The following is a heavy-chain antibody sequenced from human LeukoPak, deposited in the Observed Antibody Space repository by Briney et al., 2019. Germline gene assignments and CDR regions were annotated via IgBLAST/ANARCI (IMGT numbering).Heavy chain of an antibody. D-gene: IGHD6-19*01. V-gene: IGHV3-30*04. CDR1: GFTFSSYA. CDR2: ISYDGSNK. J-gene: IGHJ4*02. Sequence: GGSLRLSCAASGFTFSSYAMHWVRQAPGKGLEWVAVISYDGSNKYYADSVKGRFTISRDNSKNTLYLQMNSLRAEDTAVYYCARGSSSGWYYDYWGQGTLVTVSS. CDR3: ARGSSSGWYYDY.